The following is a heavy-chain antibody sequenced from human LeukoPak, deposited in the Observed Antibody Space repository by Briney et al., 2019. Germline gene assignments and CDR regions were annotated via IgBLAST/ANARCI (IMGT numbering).Heavy chain of an antibody. Sequence: SETLSLTCTVSGGSISSYYWSWIRQPPGKGLEWIGYIYYSGSTNYNPSLKSRVTISVDTSKNQFSLQLNSLTPEDTAVYYCAREFYGDYNPHWFDPWGQGTLVTVSS. CDR1: GGSISSYY. J-gene: IGHJ5*02. CDR2: IYYSGST. V-gene: IGHV4-59*12. D-gene: IGHD4-17*01. CDR3: AREFYGDYNPHWFDP.